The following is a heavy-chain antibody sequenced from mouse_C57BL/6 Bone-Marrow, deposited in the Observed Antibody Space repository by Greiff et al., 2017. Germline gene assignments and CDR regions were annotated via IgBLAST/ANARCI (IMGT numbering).Heavy chain of an antibody. D-gene: IGHD1-1*01. Sequence: VQLQQPGAELVTPGASVKLSCKASGYTFTSYWMHWVKQRPGQGLEWIGMIHPSSGSTNYNEKFKSKATLTVDKSSSTAYMQLSSLTSEDSAVYYCARFAYYYGSSYFDYWGQGTTLTVSS. CDR1: GYTFTSYW. CDR2: IHPSSGST. V-gene: IGHV1-64*01. J-gene: IGHJ2*01. CDR3: ARFAYYYGSSYFDY.